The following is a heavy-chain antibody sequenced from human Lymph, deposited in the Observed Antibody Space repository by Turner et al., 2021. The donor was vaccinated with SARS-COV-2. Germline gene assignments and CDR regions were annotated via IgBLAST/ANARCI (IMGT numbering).Heavy chain of an antibody. J-gene: IGHJ3*01. D-gene: IGHD3-22*01. CDR2: INPDSGGT. Sequence: QVQLVQSGAEVKEPGASVKVSCKASGYPFTGYYMNWVRQAPGQGLEWMGWINPDSGGTNYAQNFQDRVTMTRDTSISTAYMELSRLRSDDTAVYYCARGGLYYYDSSAYYGDAFDFWGQGTMVTVSS. V-gene: IGHV1-2*02. CDR3: ARGGLYYYDSSAYYGDAFDF. CDR1: GYPFTGYY.